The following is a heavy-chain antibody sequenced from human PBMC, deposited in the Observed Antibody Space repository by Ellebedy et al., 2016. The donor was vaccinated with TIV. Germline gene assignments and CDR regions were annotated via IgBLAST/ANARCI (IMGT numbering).Heavy chain of an antibody. CDR3: AKGAMIVVIIDY. J-gene: IGHJ4*02. CDR1: GFTFSSYA. V-gene: IGHV3-30*04. D-gene: IGHD3-22*01. Sequence: GESLKISXAASGFTFSSYAMHWVRQAPGKGLEWVAVISYDGSNKYYADSVKGRFTISRDNSKNTLYLQMNSLRAEDTAVYYCAKGAMIVVIIDYWGQGTLVTVSS. CDR2: ISYDGSNK.